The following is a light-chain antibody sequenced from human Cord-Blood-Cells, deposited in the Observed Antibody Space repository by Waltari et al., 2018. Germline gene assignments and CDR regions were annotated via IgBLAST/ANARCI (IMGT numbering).Light chain of an antibody. CDR3: QQRSNWPLT. CDR1: QGVSSY. V-gene: IGKV3-11*01. J-gene: IGKJ4*01. Sequence: EIVLTQSPATLSLSSGERATLSCRASQGVSSYLAWYQQKPGEAPRLLIYDASNRATGIPARFSGSGSGTDFTLTISSLEPEDFAVYYCQQRSNWPLTFGGGTKVEIK. CDR2: DAS.